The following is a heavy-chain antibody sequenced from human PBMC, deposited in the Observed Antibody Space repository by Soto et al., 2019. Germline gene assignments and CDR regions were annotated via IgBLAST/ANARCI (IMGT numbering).Heavy chain of an antibody. J-gene: IGHJ3*02. CDR2: ISSSGGSI. Sequence: PGGSLRLSCAVSGFNFSRYSMNWVRQAPGKGLEWVSSISSSGGSIYYADSVKGRFTISRDNSKNTLYLQMNSLRAEDTAVYYCAKFKLGITMVRGVMAGAAFDIWGQGTMVTVSS. CDR1: GFNFSRYS. CDR3: AKFKLGITMVRGVMAGAAFDI. D-gene: IGHD3-10*01. V-gene: IGHV3-23*01.